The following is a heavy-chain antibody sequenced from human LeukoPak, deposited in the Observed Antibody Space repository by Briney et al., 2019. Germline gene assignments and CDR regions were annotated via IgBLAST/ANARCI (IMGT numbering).Heavy chain of an antibody. CDR1: GGSISSGGYY. CDR2: IYYSGST. V-gene: IGHV4-31*03. J-gene: IGHJ5*02. Sequence: PSETLSLTCTVSGGSISSGGYYWSWIRQHPGKGLEWIGYIYYSGSTYYNPSLKSRVTISVDTSKNQFSLKLSSVTAADTAVYYCARALMITFGGVIRFDPWGQGTLVTVSS. D-gene: IGHD3-16*02. CDR3: ARALMITFGGVIRFDP.